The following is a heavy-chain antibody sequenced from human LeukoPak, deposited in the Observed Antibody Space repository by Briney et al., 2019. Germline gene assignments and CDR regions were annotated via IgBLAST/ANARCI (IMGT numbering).Heavy chain of an antibody. CDR1: GFTFSSYW. CDR3: ARMGSKNYYDSSGYRPDAFDI. Sequence: GGSLRLSCADSGFTFSSYWMSWVRQAPGKGLEWVANIKQDGSEKYYVDSVKGRFTISRDNAKNSLYLQMNSLRDEDTAVYYCARMGSKNYYDSSGYRPDAFDIWGQGAMVTVSS. CDR2: IKQDGSEK. D-gene: IGHD3-22*01. V-gene: IGHV3-7*01. J-gene: IGHJ3*02.